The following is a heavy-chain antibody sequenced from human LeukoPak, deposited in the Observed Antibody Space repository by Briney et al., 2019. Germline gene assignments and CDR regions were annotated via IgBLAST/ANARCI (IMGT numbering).Heavy chain of an antibody. CDR2: IYPDDSDT. J-gene: IGHJ6*03. CDR3: ARHGHCTNGVCYSHYYYHMDV. D-gene: IGHD2-8*01. CDR1: GYSFASPW. V-gene: IGHV5-51*01. Sequence: GESLKISCKGSGYSFASPWIGWVRQMTGKGLEWMGIIYPDDSDTRYSPSFEGQITISVDKSISTAYLQWSSLKASDTAVYYCARHGHCTNGVCYSHYYYHMDVWGKGTTVTVSS.